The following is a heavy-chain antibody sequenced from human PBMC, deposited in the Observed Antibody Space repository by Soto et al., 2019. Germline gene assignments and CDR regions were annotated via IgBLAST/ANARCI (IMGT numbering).Heavy chain of an antibody. Sequence: LRLSCAASGFTFSSYAMSWVRQAPGKGLEWVSAISGSGGSTYYADSVKGRFTISRDNSKNTLYLQMNSLRAEDTAVYYCAKVGDDYGGNLDYWGQGTLVTVSS. CDR2: ISGSGGST. V-gene: IGHV3-23*01. CDR1: GFTFSSYA. CDR3: AKVGDDYGGNLDY. J-gene: IGHJ4*02. D-gene: IGHD4-17*01.